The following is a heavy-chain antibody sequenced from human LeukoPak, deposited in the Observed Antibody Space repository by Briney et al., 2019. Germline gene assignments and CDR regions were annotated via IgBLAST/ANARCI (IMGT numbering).Heavy chain of an antibody. V-gene: IGHV1-2*02. CDR3: ARAVSGTLGGAFDI. CDR1: GYTFIDYF. J-gene: IGHJ3*02. CDR2: INPNSGVT. D-gene: IGHD1-14*01. Sequence: ASVKLSCNASGYTFIDYFIHWMRQTPGQGLEWLGWINPNSGVTRYAQKFQGRVTLTRDTAAYMELSSLKYDDTAVYYCARAVSGTLGGAFDIWGQGTAVTVSS.